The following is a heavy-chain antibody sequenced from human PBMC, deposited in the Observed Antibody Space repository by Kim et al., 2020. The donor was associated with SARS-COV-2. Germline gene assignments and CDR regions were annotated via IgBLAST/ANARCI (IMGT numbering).Heavy chain of an antibody. Sequence: SETLSLTCAVYGGSLSGFNWVWIRQPPGKGLEWIGEINHSGSTSYIPSLKTRLTISIDPSKKQFSLKLSSVTAADTAVYFCARLRQEVRGIRRTYSGMDVWGPGTTVTVSS. CDR2: INHSGST. J-gene: IGHJ6*02. D-gene: IGHD3-10*01. CDR1: GGSLSGFN. CDR3: ARLRQEVRGIRRTYSGMDV. V-gene: IGHV4-34*01.